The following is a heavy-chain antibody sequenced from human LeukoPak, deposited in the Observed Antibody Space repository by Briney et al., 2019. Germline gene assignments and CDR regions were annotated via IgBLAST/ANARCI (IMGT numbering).Heavy chain of an antibody. Sequence: SETLSLTCTVSGGSISSYYWSWIRQPAGKGLEWIGRIYTSGITNYNPSLKSRVTMSVDTSKNQFSLKLSSVTAADTAVYYCARDSYGDSGYYYYMDVWGRGTTVTISS. CDR3: ARDSYGDSGYYYYMDV. CDR2: IYTSGIT. V-gene: IGHV4-4*07. J-gene: IGHJ6*03. D-gene: IGHD4-17*01. CDR1: GGSISSYY.